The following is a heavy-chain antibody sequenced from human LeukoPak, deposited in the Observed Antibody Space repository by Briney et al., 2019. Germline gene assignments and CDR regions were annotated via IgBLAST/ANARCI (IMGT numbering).Heavy chain of an antibody. CDR2: IIPIFGTA. D-gene: IGHD3-22*01. J-gene: IGHJ4*02. CDR3: ARDLGNGISGYSFDY. Sequence: GASVKVSCKASGGTFSSYAISWVRQAPGQGLEWMGGIIPIFGTANYAQKFQGRVTITADKSTSTAYMELSSLRSEDTAVYYCARDLGNGISGYSFDYWGQGTLVTVSS. V-gene: IGHV1-69*06. CDR1: GGTFSSYA.